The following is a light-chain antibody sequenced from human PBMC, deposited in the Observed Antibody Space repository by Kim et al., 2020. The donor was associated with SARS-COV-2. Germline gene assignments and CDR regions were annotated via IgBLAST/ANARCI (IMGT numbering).Light chain of an antibody. CDR2: DAS. Sequence: DIQMTQSPSSLSASAGDRVTITCQASQDIRNYLHWFQQKPGKAPKLLIYDASNLETGVPSRFSGSGSGTDFTFTITSLQPEDVATYNCQYYDSLPVTFGGGTKVDIK. V-gene: IGKV1-33*01. CDR1: QDIRNY. CDR3: QYYDSLPVT. J-gene: IGKJ4*02.